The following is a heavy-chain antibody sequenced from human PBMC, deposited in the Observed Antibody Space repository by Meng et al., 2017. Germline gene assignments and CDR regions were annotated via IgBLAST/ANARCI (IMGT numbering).Heavy chain of an antibody. CDR1: GGSISSYY. CDR2: IYTSGST. Sequence: GSLRLSCTVSGGSISSYYWSWIRQPAGKGLEWIGRIYTSGSTNYNPSLKSRVTMSVDTSKNQFSLKLSSVTAADTAVYYCARDPGYYDSSGYYYGFAYWGQGKRVNGAS. D-gene: IGHD3-22*01. CDR3: ARDPGYYDSSGYYYGFAY. V-gene: IGHV4-4*07. J-gene: IGHJ4*01.